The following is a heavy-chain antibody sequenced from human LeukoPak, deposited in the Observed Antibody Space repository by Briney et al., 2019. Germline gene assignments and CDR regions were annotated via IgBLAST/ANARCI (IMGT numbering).Heavy chain of an antibody. CDR3: ARPPDEYSSSSTFDAFDI. J-gene: IGHJ3*02. Sequence: SETLSLTCTVSGGSISNTTYYWGWIRQPPGKGLEWIGSIYYSGSTYYNPSLKSRVTISVDTSKNQFSLKLSSVTAADTAVYYCARPPDEYSSSSTFDAFDIWGQGTMVTVSS. V-gene: IGHV4-39*01. CDR2: IYYSGST. CDR1: GGSISNTTYY. D-gene: IGHD6-6*01.